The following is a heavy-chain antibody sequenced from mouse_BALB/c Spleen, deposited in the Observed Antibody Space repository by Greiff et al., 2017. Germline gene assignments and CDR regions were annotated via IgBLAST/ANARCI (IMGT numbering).Heavy chain of an antibody. V-gene: IGHV1S81*02. CDR1: GYTFTSYW. CDR2: INPSNGRT. J-gene: IGHJ2*01. Sequence: VQRVESGAELVKPGASVKLSCKASGYTFTSYWMHWVKQRPGQGLEWIGEINPSNGRTNYNEKFKSKATLTVDKSSSTAYMQLSSLTSEDSAVYYCARVLPRGYFDYWGQGTTLTVSS. CDR3: ARVLPRGYFDY. D-gene: IGHD2-1*01.